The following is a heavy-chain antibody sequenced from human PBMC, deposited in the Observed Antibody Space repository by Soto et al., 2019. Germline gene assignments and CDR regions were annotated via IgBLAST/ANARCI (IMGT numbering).Heavy chain of an antibody. J-gene: IGHJ6*02. CDR3: ERDFYCSSTSCYFRYGMDV. D-gene: IGHD2-2*01. CDR1: GYTFTSYG. Sequence: ASVKVSCKASGYTFTSYGISWVRQAPGQGLEWMGWISAYDGNTNYAQKLQGRVTMTTXTXXSXXXMXLXXPRSDDTAVYYCERDFYCSSTSCYFRYGMDVWG. V-gene: IGHV1-18*04. CDR2: ISAYDGNT.